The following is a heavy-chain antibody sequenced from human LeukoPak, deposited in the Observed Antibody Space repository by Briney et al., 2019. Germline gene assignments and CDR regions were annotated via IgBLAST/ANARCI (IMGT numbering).Heavy chain of an antibody. V-gene: IGHV4-59*01. D-gene: IGHD3-22*01. CDR3: ASLEYYYDSTQYFQH. CDR1: DDSISSDY. Sequence: SETLSLTCTVSDDSISSDYWSWVRQPPGKGLEWIGYTHYSGSTNYNPSLKSRVTISVDTSKNQFSLKLSSVTAADTAVYYCASLEYYYDSTQYFQHWGQGTLVTVSS. J-gene: IGHJ1*01. CDR2: THYSGST.